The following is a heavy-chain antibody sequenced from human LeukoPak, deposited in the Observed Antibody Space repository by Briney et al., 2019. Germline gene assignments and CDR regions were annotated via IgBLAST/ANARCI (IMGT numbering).Heavy chain of an antibody. V-gene: IGHV3-74*01. CDR1: GFTFSSYW. Sequence: GGSLRLSCAASGFTFSSYWMHWVRQAPGKGLVWVSRINSDGSSTSYADSVKGRFTISRDNAKNTLYLQMDSLRAEDTAVYYCARGKMVRGVPDAFDIWSQGTMVTVSS. D-gene: IGHD3-10*01. CDR2: INSDGSST. CDR3: ARGKMVRGVPDAFDI. J-gene: IGHJ3*02.